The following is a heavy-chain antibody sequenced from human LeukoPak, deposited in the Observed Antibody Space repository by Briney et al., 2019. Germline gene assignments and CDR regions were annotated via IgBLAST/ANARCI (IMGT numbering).Heavy chain of an antibody. V-gene: IGHV3-48*03. D-gene: IGHD5-24*01. CDR1: GFTFSSYE. CDR3: ARVGPEWLQNFDY. Sequence: PGGSLRLSCAASGFTFSSYEMNWVRQAPGKGLDWVSYISSSGSNIYYADSVKGRFTISRDNAKKSLYLQMNSLRAEDTAVYYCARVGPEWLQNFDYWGQGTLVTVSS. CDR2: ISSSGSNI. J-gene: IGHJ4*02.